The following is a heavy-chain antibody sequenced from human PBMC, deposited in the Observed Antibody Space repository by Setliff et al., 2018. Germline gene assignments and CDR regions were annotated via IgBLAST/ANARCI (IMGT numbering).Heavy chain of an antibody. J-gene: IGHJ6*02. CDR1: GGSISSGSYY. CDR2: IYTSGST. D-gene: IGHD5-18*01. Sequence: PSATLSLTCTVSGGSISSGSYYWSWIRQPAGKGLEWIGRIYTSGSTNYNPSLKSRVTISVDTSKNQFSLKLSSVTAADTAVYYCARGRGYSYGSTFHYYYGMDVWGQGTTVTVSS. CDR3: ARGRGYSYGSTFHYYYGMDV. V-gene: IGHV4-61*02.